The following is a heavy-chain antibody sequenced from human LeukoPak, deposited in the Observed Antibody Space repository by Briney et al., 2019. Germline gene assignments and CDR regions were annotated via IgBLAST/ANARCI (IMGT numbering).Heavy chain of an antibody. D-gene: IGHD6-13*01. Sequence: PSETLSLTCTVSGGSISSGGYYWSWIRQHPGKGLEWIGYIYYSGSTYYNPSLKSRVTISVDTSKNQFSLKLSSVTAADTAVYYCARDTGIAARGIFDYWGQGTLVTVSS. J-gene: IGHJ4*02. V-gene: IGHV4-31*03. CDR1: GGSISSGGYY. CDR3: ARDTGIAARGIFDY. CDR2: IYYSGST.